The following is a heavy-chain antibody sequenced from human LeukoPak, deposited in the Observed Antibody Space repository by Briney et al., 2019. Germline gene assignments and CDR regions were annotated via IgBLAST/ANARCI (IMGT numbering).Heavy chain of an antibody. CDR1: GGSISSGGYY. CDR2: IYYSGST. J-gene: IGHJ4*02. CDR3: ARADYYDSSGYYYDYFDY. Sequence: SETLSLTCTVSGGSISSGGYYWSWIRQHPGKGLEWIGYIYYSGSTYYNPSLKSRVTISVDTSKNQFSLKLSSVTAADTAVYYCARADYYDSSGYYYDYFDYWGQGTLVTVSS. V-gene: IGHV4-31*03. D-gene: IGHD3-22*01.